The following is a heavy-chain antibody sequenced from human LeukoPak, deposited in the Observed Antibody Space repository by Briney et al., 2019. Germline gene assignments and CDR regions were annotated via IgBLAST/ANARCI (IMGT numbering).Heavy chain of an antibody. D-gene: IGHD3-10*01. J-gene: IGHJ4*02. CDR3: ARFGSYYY. V-gene: IGHV1-69*01. CDR1: GYSFTSYW. Sequence: KISCKGSGYSFTSYWIGWVRQMPGKGLEWMGIIPIFGTANYAQKFQGRVTITADESTSTAYMELSSLRSEDTAVYYCARFGSYYYWGQGTLVTVSS. CDR2: IIPIFGTA.